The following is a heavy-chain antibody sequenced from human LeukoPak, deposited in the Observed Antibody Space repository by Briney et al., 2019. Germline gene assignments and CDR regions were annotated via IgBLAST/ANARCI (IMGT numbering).Heavy chain of an antibody. CDR1: GRSMSSYY. D-gene: IGHD5-12*01. Sequence: SETLSLTCTVSGRSMSSYYWSWIRQPPGKGLEWIRYIYYSGSTNYNPSLKSRVTISVDTSKNQFSLKLSSVTAADTAVYYCARSGYSGYDPFDYWGQGTLVTVSS. J-gene: IGHJ4*02. V-gene: IGHV4-59*01. CDR2: IYYSGST. CDR3: ARSGYSGYDPFDY.